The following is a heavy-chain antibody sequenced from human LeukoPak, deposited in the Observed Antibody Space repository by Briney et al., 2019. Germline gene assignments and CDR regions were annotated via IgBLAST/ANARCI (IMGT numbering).Heavy chain of an antibody. Sequence: PGGSLRLSCAASGFTFSSYSMNWVRQAPGKGLEWVSKISSSSSGKYYADSVKGRFTISRDNAKNSLYLQMNSLRAEDTAVYYCAREPNRVVNAFDIWGQGTMVTVSS. CDR3: AREPNRVVNAFDI. J-gene: IGHJ3*02. D-gene: IGHD3-3*01. CDR1: GFTFSSYS. V-gene: IGHV3-48*04. CDR2: ISSSSSGK.